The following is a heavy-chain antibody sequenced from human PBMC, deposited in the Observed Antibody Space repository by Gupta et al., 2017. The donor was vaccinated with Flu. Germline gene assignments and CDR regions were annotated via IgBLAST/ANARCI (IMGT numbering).Heavy chain of an antibody. V-gene: IGHV3-48*03. CDR1: GFTFSSYE. J-gene: IGHJ4*02. CDR2: ISSSGSTR. CDR3: ARGLSDYGGNSNFDY. Sequence: EVQLVESGGGLVQPGGSLRLSCAASGFTFSSYEMKWVRQAPGKGLEWISYISSSGSTRNYADSVKGRFTISRDNAKNSLYLHRHSLRAEDTAVYYCARGLSDYGGNSNFDYWGQGTLVTVSS. D-gene: IGHD4-17*01.